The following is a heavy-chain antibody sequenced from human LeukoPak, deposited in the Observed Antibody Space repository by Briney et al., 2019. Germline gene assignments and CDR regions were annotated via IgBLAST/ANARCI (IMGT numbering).Heavy chain of an antibody. CDR1: GGSISSGGYY. CDR3: ARGQGYYDSSGHHNNWFDP. D-gene: IGHD3-22*01. Sequence: PSETLSLTCTVSGGSISSGGYYWSWIRQHPGKGLEWIGYIYYSGSTYYNPSLKSRVTISVDTSKNQFSLKLSSVTAADTAVYYCARGQGYYDSSGHHNNWFDPWGQGTLVTVSS. J-gene: IGHJ5*02. V-gene: IGHV4-31*03. CDR2: IYYSGST.